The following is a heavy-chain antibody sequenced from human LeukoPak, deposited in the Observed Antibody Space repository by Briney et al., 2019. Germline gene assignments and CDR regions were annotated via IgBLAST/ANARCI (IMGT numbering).Heavy chain of an antibody. CDR2: ISFDRNNQ. J-gene: IGHJ4*02. CDR1: GFTFSSNG. Sequence: PGGSLRLSCAASGFTFSSNGMHWVRQAPGKGLEWVAFISFDRNNQYYADSVKGRFTISRDNSKNTPYLQMNSMRTDDTAVYYCARGDATFDSCGQGTRVTVSS. V-gene: IGHV3-30*19. CDR3: ARGDATFDS.